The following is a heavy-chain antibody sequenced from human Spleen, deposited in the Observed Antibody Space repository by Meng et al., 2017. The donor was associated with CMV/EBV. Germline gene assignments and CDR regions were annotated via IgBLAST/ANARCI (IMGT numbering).Heavy chain of an antibody. Sequence: GESLKISCAASGFTFSSYAMSWVRQAPGKGLEWMANIKEDGSQTVYVDSVKGRFTISRDNAKTSLYLQMDSLRAEDTAVYYCVRDEWGDSWGQGTLVTVSS. CDR2: IKEDGSQT. J-gene: IGHJ5*01. D-gene: IGHD3-16*01. V-gene: IGHV3-7*01. CDR1: GFTFSSYA. CDR3: VRDEWGDS.